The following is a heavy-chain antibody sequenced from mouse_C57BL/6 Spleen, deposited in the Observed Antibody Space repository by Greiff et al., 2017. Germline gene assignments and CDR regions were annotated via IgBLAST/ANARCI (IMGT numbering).Heavy chain of an antibody. Sequence: VQLQQSGAELARPGASVKMSCKASGYTFTSYTMHWVKQRPGQGLEWIGYINPSSGYTKYNQKFKDKATLTADKSSSTAYMQLSSLTSEDSAVYYCASGNYFDYWGQGTTLTVSS. J-gene: IGHJ2*01. CDR2: INPSSGYT. V-gene: IGHV1-4*01. D-gene: IGHD1-1*02. CDR1: GYTFTSYT. CDR3: ASGNYFDY.